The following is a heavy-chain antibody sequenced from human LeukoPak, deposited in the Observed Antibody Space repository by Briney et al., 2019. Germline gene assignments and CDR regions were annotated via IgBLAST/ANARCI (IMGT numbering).Heavy chain of an antibody. CDR2: IHFSGST. D-gene: IGHD4-17*01. Sequence: PQTLSLTRTVSGGSISSGAYFWSWIRQHPGKGLEWIGYIHFSGSTYYNPSLKSRVTISVNSSKNKFSLKLISVTAADTAGYCCARVPERDYGDSAGFDYWVQGTQVTVSS. CDR1: GGSISSGAYF. V-gene: IGHV4-31*03. CDR3: ARVPERDYGDSAGFDY. J-gene: IGHJ4*02.